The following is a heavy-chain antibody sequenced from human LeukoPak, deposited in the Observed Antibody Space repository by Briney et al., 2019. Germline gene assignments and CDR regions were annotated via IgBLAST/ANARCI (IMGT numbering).Heavy chain of an antibody. D-gene: IGHD2-8*01. J-gene: IGHJ4*02. V-gene: IGHV1-46*01. CDR1: GYTFINYY. CDR3: ARAGRSISMVFFV. Sequence: AASVKVSCKASGYTFINYYMHWVRQAPGQGLEWMGIINPRDGSTRYAQKFQGRVTMTRDMSTSTVYMELSSLRSEDTAVYYCARAGRSISMVFFVWGQGTLVTVSS. CDR2: INPRDGST.